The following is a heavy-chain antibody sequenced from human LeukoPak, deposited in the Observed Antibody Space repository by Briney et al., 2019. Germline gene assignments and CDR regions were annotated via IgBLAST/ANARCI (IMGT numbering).Heavy chain of an antibody. CDR3: ARDQVGYYDSINWFDP. D-gene: IGHD3-3*01. CDR2: IYYSGST. J-gene: IGHJ5*02. CDR1: GYSISSGYY. Sequence: SETLSLTCTVSGYSISSGYYWGWIRQPPGKGLEWIGYIYYSGSTYYNPSLKSRVTISVDTSKNQFSLKLSSVTAADTAVYYCARDQVGYYDSINWFDPWGQGTLVTVSS. V-gene: IGHV4-30-4*08.